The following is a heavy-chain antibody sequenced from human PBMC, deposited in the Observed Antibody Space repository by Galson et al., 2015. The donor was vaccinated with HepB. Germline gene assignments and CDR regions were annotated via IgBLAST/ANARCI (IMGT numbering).Heavy chain of an antibody. CDR1: GFTFSSYG. J-gene: IGHJ4*02. CDR2: ISYDGSNK. CDR3: ASGLGYCSSTSCYKGDY. Sequence: SLRLSCAASGFTFSSYGMHWVRQAPGKGLEWVAVISYDGSNKYYADSVKGRFTISRDNSKNTLYLQMNSLRAEDTAVYYCASGLGYCSSTSCYKGDYWGQGTLVTVSS. V-gene: IGHV3-30*03. D-gene: IGHD2-2*02.